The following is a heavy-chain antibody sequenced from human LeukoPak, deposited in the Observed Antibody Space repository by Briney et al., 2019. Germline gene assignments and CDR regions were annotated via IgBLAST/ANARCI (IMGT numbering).Heavy chain of an antibody. J-gene: IGHJ4*02. CDR2: IYPSDSDT. V-gene: IGHV5-51*01. D-gene: IGHD3-10*01. CDR1: GYIFTNYW. Sequence: GESLKISCQGSGYIFTNYWIGWVRQMPGKGLESMGIIYPSDSDTTYSPSFQGQVTISADKSISTVYLQWSSLKASDTAMYYCATQSRDGSKTRGYYFDYWGQGTLVTVSS. CDR3: ATQSRDGSKTRGYYFDY.